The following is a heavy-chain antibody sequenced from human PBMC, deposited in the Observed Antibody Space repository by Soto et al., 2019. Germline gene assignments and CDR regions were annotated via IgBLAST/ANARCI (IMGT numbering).Heavy chain of an antibody. J-gene: IGHJ4*02. D-gene: IGHD5-18*01. CDR2: MNAGNGNT. Sequence: QVQLVQSGAEEKKPGASVKVSCKASGYIFSRNDIHWVRQAPGQRLEWMGWMNAGNGNTRYSREFQARVTFTRDTAASTGDMELSSLRSEDTAVYYCARAAGMVALDYWGQGTLVTVSS. V-gene: IGHV1-3*05. CDR1: GYIFSRND. CDR3: ARAAGMVALDY.